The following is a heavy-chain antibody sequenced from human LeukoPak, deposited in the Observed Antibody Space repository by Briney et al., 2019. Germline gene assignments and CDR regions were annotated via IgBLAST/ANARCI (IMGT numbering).Heavy chain of an antibody. CDR2: FTYDGNDK. J-gene: IGHJ3*02. Sequence: GGSLRLPCAASGFTFSRYAMHWVRQAPGKGLEWVAVFTYDGNDKYYADSVEGRFTISRDNSKNTLYLQMNGLRVEDTGVYFCARERDAFDIWGQGTMVTVSS. CDR1: GFTFSRYA. CDR3: ARERDAFDI. V-gene: IGHV3-30*04.